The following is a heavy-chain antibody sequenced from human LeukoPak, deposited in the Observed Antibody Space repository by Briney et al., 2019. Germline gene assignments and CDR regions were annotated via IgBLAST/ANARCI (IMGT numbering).Heavy chain of an antibody. V-gene: IGHV4-59*08. D-gene: IGHD6-13*01. CDR2: IYYSGST. CDR3: ARHWQLAAAGSAYGMDV. CDR1: GSSISNYY. J-gene: IGHJ6*02. Sequence: PSQTLSLTCSVSGSSISNYYWSRIRQPPGKGLEWIGYIYYSGSTNYNPSHKSRVTILVDTSKNQVSLKLSSVTAADTAVYYCARHWQLAAAGSAYGMDVWGQGTTVTVSS.